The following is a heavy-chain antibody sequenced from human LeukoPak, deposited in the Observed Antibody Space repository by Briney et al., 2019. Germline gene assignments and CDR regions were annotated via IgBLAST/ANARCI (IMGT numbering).Heavy chain of an antibody. CDR1: GFTFSSYW. CDR2: IKQDGSEK. D-gene: IGHD2-21*02. V-gene: IGHV3-7*01. CDR3: ARYKDVVVLTATRLDF. J-gene: IGHJ4*02. Sequence: GGSLRLSCAASGFTFSSYWMSWVRQAPGKGLEWVANIKQDGSEKYYVDSVKGRFTISRDNAKNSLYLQMNSLRAEDTAVYYCARYKDVVVLTATRLDFWGQGTLVTVSS.